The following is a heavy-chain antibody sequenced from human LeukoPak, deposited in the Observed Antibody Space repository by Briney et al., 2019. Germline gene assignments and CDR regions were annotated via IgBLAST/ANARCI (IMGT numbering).Heavy chain of an antibody. D-gene: IGHD3-9*01. J-gene: IGHJ3*02. V-gene: IGHV1-69*13. CDR2: IIPIFGTP. Sequence: GASVEVSCKASGGTFNSYAVSWVRQAPGQGLEWMGGIIPIFGTPNYAQNFQGRVTITADESTGTAYMELSSLRSEDTAVYFCARERPDYDTLTGAFDIWGQGHWSPSLQ. CDR3: ARERPDYDTLTGAFDI. CDR1: GGTFNSYA.